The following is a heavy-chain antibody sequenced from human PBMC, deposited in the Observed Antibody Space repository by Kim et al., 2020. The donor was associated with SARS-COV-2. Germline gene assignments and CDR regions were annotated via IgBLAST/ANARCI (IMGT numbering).Heavy chain of an antibody. Sequence: SETLSLTCTVSGGSISSGGYYWSWIRQHPGKGLEWIGYIYYSGSTYYNPSLKSRVTISVDTSKNQFSLKLSSVTAADTAVYYCARAPITMIVVGAFDYWGQGTRVTVSS. CDR2: IYYSGST. CDR1: GGSISSGGYY. D-gene: IGHD3-22*01. J-gene: IGHJ4*02. CDR3: ARAPITMIVVGAFDY. V-gene: IGHV4-31*03.